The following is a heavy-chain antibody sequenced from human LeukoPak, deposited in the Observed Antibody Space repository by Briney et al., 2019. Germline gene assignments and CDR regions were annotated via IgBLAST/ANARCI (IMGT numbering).Heavy chain of an antibody. V-gene: IGHV4-59*01. J-gene: IGHJ4*02. CDR1: GGSFSGYY. Sequence: SETLSLTCAVYGGSFSGYYWSWIRQPPGKGLEWIGYIYYSGSTNYNPSLKSRVTISLDTSKNQFSLKLSSVTAADTAVYYCARQGYSSGSYYFDYWGQGTLVTVSS. D-gene: IGHD6-19*01. CDR3: ARQGYSSGSYYFDY. CDR2: IYYSGST.